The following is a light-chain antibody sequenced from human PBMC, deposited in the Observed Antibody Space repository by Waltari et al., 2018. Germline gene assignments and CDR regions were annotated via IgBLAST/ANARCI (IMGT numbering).Light chain of an antibody. Sequence: DIQMTQSPSTPSASVGDRVTITCRASQSISIWLAWYQQKPGKAPKLLIYKASSLESGVPSRFSGSGSGTEFALTISSLQPDDFATYFCQQYNTLSPWTFGQGTKVEIK. CDR2: KAS. V-gene: IGKV1-5*03. CDR3: QQYNTLSPWT. J-gene: IGKJ1*01. CDR1: QSISIW.